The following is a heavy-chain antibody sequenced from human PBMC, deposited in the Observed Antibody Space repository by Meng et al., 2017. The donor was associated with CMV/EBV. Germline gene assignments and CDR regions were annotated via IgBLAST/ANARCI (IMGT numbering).Heavy chain of an antibody. D-gene: IGHD2-15*01. CDR2: INPNSGGT. Sequence: QVQRVQSGAGVTKPGPSVKASCKASGFTFTGYYMHWVRQAPGQGLEWMGWINPNSGGTNYAQKFQGRVTMTRDTSISTAYMELSRLRSDDTAVYYCARDDGSLDYWGQGTLVTVSS. CDR3: ARDDGSLDY. V-gene: IGHV1-2*02. CDR1: GFTFTGYY. J-gene: IGHJ4*02.